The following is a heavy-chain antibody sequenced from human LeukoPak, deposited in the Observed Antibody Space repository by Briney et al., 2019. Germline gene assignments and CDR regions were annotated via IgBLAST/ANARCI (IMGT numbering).Heavy chain of an antibody. CDR2: IYTSGST. CDR1: GGSISSYY. J-gene: IGHJ3*02. Sequence: SETLSLTCTVSGGSISSYYWSWIRQPAGKGLEWIGRIYTSGSTNYNPSLKSRVTMSVDTSKNQFSLKLNSMTAADTAVYYCARRSGSYDAFDIWGQGTMVTVSS. V-gene: IGHV4-4*07. CDR3: ARRSGSYDAFDI. D-gene: IGHD1-26*01.